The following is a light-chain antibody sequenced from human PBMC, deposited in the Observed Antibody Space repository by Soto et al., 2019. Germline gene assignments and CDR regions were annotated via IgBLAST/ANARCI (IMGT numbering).Light chain of an antibody. Sequence: EIVMTQSPATLSVSPXXTXTXXXXASQSVTYNLAWYQQKPGQGPRLLIYGAFTRATGIPARFSGSGSGTEFTLTISSLQSEDFAVYYCQQYXNWPPLTFGGGTKVEIK. J-gene: IGKJ4*01. V-gene: IGKV3-15*01. CDR2: GAF. CDR1: QSVTYN. CDR3: QQYXNWPPLT.